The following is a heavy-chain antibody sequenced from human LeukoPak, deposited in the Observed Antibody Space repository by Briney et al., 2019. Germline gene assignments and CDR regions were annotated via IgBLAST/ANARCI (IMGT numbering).Heavy chain of an antibody. V-gene: IGHV3-48*04. J-gene: IGHJ4*02. D-gene: IGHD2-2*02. CDR1: GFTFSSYS. CDR2: ISSSSSTI. CDR3: AKDMMGQGQYQLLYFDY. Sequence: HTGGSLRLSCAASGFTFSSYSMNWVRQAPGKGLEWVSYISSSSSTIYYADSVKGRFTISRDNSKNTLYVQMHSLRAEDTAVYYCAKDMMGQGQYQLLYFDYWGQGTLVTVSS.